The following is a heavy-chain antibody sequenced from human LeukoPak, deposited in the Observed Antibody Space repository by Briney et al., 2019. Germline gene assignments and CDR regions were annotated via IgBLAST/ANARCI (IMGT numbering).Heavy chain of an antibody. J-gene: IGHJ6*03. CDR1: GGSISSYY. CDR2: IYTSGST. Sequence: PSGTLSLTCTVSGGSISSYYWSWIRQPAGKGLEWIGRIYTSGSTNYNPSLKSRVTMSVDTSKNQFSLKLSSVTAADTAVYYCARGIAAAGFYYYYYMDVWGKGTTVTVSS. CDR3: ARGIAAAGFYYYYYMDV. V-gene: IGHV4-4*07. D-gene: IGHD6-13*01.